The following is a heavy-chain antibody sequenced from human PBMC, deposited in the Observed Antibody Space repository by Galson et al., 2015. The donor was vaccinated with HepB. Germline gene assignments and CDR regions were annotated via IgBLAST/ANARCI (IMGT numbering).Heavy chain of an antibody. V-gene: IGHV3-11*01. CDR2: MSSSGSTR. CDR1: GFTFSDYY. Sequence: SLRLSCAASGFTFSDYYMSWIRQAPGKGLEWVSYMSSSGSTRFHADSVKGRFTISRDNAKNSLYLQMNSLRAEDTAVYYCARTALGWFDPWGQGTLVTVSS. J-gene: IGHJ5*02. D-gene: IGHD6-25*01. CDR3: ARTALGWFDP.